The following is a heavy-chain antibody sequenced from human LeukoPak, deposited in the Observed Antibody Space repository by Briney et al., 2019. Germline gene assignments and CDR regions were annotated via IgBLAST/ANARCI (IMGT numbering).Heavy chain of an antibody. CDR3: ARGRSNYYGMDV. Sequence: PSETLSLTCSVSDGSINSYYWNWIRRPPGKGLEWIGYIYYNGNTNYSPSLKSRVTMSVDTSKNLFSLKVSSVTAADTAVYYCARGRSNYYGMDVWGQGTTVTVS. CDR1: DGSINSYY. CDR2: IYYNGNT. V-gene: IGHV4-59*01. J-gene: IGHJ6*02. D-gene: IGHD1-26*01.